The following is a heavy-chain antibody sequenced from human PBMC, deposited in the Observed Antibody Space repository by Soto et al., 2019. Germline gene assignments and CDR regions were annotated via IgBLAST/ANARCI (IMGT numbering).Heavy chain of an antibody. CDR1: GYTFTGYY. CDR2: INPNSGGT. V-gene: IGHV1-2*04. Sequence: ASVKVSCKASGYTFTGYYMHWVRQAPGQGLEWMGWINPNSGGTNYAQKFQGWVTMTRDTSISAAYMELSRLRSDDTAVYYCARDDPARNGMDVWGQGTTVTVSS. CDR3: ARDDPARNGMDV. J-gene: IGHJ6*02.